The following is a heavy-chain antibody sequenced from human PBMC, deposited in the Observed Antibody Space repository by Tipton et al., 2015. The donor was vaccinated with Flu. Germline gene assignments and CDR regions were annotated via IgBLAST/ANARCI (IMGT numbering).Heavy chain of an antibody. D-gene: IGHD2-2*01. J-gene: IGHJ2*01. CDR3: AREGRREYQLLWYFDL. Sequence: GSLRLSCAASGFTFSSYSMNWVRQAPGKGLEWVSYISSSSSTIYYADSVKGRFTISRDNAKNSLYLQMNSLRAEDTAVYYCAREGRREYQLLWYFDLWGRGTLVTVSS. CDR1: GFTFSSYS. V-gene: IGHV3-48*01. CDR2: ISSSSSTI.